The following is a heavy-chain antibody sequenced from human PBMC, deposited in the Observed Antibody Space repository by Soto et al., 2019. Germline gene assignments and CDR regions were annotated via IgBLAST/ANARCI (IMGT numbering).Heavy chain of an antibody. Sequence: GWSLRLSCAASGFTFSSYGMQWVRQAPGKGLEWVALTLHDGSNDYYVDSVKGRFTISRDNSKKTLYLQMNSLRSEDTAVYYCATYFDSSGPPRSYYLAYWGQGTMVTVPQ. J-gene: IGHJ4*02. CDR2: TLHDGSND. CDR1: GFTFSSYG. CDR3: ATYFDSSGPPRSYYLAY. D-gene: IGHD3-22*01. V-gene: IGHV3-30*03.